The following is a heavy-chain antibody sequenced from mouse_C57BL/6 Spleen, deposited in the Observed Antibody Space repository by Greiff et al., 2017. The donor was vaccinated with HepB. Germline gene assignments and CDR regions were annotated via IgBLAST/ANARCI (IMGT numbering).Heavy chain of an antibody. Sequence: QVQLQQPGAELVKPGASVKLSCKASGYTFTSYWMQWVKQRPGQGLEWIGEIDPSDSYTNYNQKFKGKATLTVDTSSSTAYMQLSSLTSEDSAVYYCARKKDITTATRGFAYWGQGTLVTVSA. CDR2: IDPSDSYT. J-gene: IGHJ3*01. V-gene: IGHV1-50*01. CDR3: ARKKDITTATRGFAY. D-gene: IGHD1-1*01. CDR1: GYTFTSYW.